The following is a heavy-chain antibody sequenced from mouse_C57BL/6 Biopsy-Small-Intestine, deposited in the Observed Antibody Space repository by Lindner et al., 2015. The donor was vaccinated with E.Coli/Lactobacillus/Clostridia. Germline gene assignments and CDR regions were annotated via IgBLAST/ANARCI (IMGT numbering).Heavy chain of an antibody. Sequence: VQLQESGGGLVQPKGSLKLSCAASGFSFNTYAMNWVRQAPGKGLEWVARIRSKSNNYATYYADSVKDRFTTSRDDSESMLYLQMNNLKTEDTAMYYCVRHRSTTVVDYAMDYWGQGTSVTVSS. V-gene: IGHV10-1*01. J-gene: IGHJ4*01. CDR3: VRHRSTTVVDYAMDY. CDR2: IRSKSNNYAT. D-gene: IGHD1-1*01. CDR1: GFSFNTYA.